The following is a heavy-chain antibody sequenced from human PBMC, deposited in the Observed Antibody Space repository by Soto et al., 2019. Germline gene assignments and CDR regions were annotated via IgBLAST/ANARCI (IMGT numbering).Heavy chain of an antibody. Sequence: QVQLVQSGAEVKKPGASVKVSCKASGYTFASYGISWLRQAPGQGLEWLGWVSTYSPKTVYAQKFQSRVTMTTDTSTSTAYMELTSLSSNDPAVYYCARDWLGEMNIIADSWGLGTLVTVSS. V-gene: IGHV1-18*01. CDR2: VSTYSPKT. CDR1: GYTFASYG. D-gene: IGHD3-10*01. J-gene: IGHJ4*02. CDR3: ARDWLGEMNIIADS.